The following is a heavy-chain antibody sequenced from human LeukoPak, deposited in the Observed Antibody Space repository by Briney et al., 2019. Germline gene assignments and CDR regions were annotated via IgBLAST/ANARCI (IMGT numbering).Heavy chain of an antibody. CDR2: VYHSGST. D-gene: IGHD2-21*02. J-gene: IGHJ3*02. CDR3: AGAYCGGDCYSGRAFDI. Sequence: SETLSLTCAVSGGSISSSYWWSWVRQPPGKGLEWIGEVYHSGSTNYYPSLKSRVTTSIEKSKNQFSLMLSSVTAADTAVYYCAGAYCGGDCYSGRAFDIWGQGTMVTVSS. CDR1: GGSISSSYW. V-gene: IGHV4-4*02.